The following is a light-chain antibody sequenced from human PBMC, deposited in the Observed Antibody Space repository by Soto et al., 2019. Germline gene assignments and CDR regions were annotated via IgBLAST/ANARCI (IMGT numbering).Light chain of an antibody. J-gene: IGLJ1*01. Sequence: QSALAQPASVSGSPGQSITISCTGTTSDVGRYDYVSWFQQHPGKAPKLIIYDVSHWPSGVSDRFSGSKSGNTDSLTISGLQAEVEADYYCSSFTISTTFVFGTGTKLTVL. V-gene: IGLV2-14*03. CDR2: DVS. CDR3: SSFTISTTFV. CDR1: TSDVGRYDY.